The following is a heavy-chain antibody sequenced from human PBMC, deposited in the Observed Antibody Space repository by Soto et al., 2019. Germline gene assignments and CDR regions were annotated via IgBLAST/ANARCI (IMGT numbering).Heavy chain of an antibody. V-gene: IGHV3-15*01. CDR1: GFTFSNAW. D-gene: IGHD3-10*01. Sequence: PGGSLRLSCAASGFTFSNAWMSWVRQAPGKGLEWVGRIKSKTDGGTTDYAAPVKGRFTISRDDSKNTLYLQMNSLKTEDTAVYYCTTEGMVQGTIGYYYYGMDVWGQGTTVTVSS. CDR3: TTEGMVQGTIGYYYYGMDV. CDR2: IKSKTDGGTT. J-gene: IGHJ6*02.